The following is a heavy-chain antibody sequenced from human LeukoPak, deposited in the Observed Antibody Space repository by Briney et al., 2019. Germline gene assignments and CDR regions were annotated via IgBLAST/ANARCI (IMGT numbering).Heavy chain of an antibody. V-gene: IGHV3-9*01. CDR1: GFTFDDYA. CDR2: ISWNSDSI. J-gene: IGHJ5*02. Sequence: PGGSLRLSCAASGFTFDDYAMHWVRQAPGKGLEWVSGISWNSDSIGYADSVKGRFTISRDNAKNSLYLQMNSLRAEDTALYYCAKGGGQWLVRNWSDPWGQGTLVTVSS. CDR3: AKGGGQWLVRNWSDP. D-gene: IGHD6-19*01.